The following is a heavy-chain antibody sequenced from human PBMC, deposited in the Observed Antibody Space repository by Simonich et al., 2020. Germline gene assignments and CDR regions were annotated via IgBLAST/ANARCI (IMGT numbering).Heavy chain of an antibody. D-gene: IGHD6-13*01. V-gene: IGHV4-39*01. J-gene: IGHJ3*02. CDR2: IYYIGIT. CDR1: GGSISISSYY. Sequence: QLQLQESGPGLVKPSETLSLTCTVSGGSISISSYYWGWIRQPPGKGLEWIGSIYYIGITYSNPSLKSRVTISVDTSKNQFSLKLSSVTAADTAVYYCARHAGFAFDIWGQGTMVTVSS. CDR3: ARHAGFAFDI.